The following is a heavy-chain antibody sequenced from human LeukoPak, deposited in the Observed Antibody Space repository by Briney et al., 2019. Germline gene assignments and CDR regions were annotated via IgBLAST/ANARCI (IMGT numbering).Heavy chain of an antibody. Sequence: GASVKVSCKASEYTFTDYYIHWVRQAPGQGLEWMGCINPNSGGTRSAQKFQGRVTMTRDTSISAAYMELSRLRSDDTAVYYCTRDHCSYINCYEDYYYGMDVWGQGTTVTVSS. CDR3: TRDHCSYINCYEDYYYGMDV. J-gene: IGHJ6*02. D-gene: IGHD2-2*01. CDR2: INPNSGGT. CDR1: EYTFTDYY. V-gene: IGHV1-2*02.